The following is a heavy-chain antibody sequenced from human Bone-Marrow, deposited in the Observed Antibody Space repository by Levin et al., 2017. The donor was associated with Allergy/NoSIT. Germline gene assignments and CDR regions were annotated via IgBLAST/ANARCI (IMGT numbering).Heavy chain of an antibody. CDR2: IYPRDSGT. J-gene: IGHJ4*02. Sequence: GESLKISCQTSGYHFATYWIAWVRQMPGKGLEWVASIYPRDSGTRYSPSLQGHVTISADKSINTAHLQWSALRASDTAVYYCVRQGYDSSGYFGYWGQGTRVTVSS. V-gene: IGHV5-51*01. CDR3: VRQGYDSSGYFGY. D-gene: IGHD3-22*01. CDR1: GYHFATYW.